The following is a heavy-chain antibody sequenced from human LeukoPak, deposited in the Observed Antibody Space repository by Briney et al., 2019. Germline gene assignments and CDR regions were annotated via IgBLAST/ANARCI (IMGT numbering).Heavy chain of an antibody. J-gene: IGHJ4*02. CDR2: ISGSGGST. V-gene: IGHV3-23*01. Sequence: GGSLRLSCAASGFTFSSYAMSWVRQAPGKGLEWVSGISGSGGSTYYADSVKGRFTISRDNSKNTLYLQMNSLRAEDTAVYYCAKDDYYDSSGRPVYFDYWGQGTLVTVSS. CDR3: AKDDYYDSSGRPVYFDY. CDR1: GFTFSSYA. D-gene: IGHD3-22*01.